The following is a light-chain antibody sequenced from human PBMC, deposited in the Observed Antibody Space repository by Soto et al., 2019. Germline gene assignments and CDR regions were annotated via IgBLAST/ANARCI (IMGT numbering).Light chain of an antibody. V-gene: IGKV3-20*01. CDR3: QQYGSSTEIT. CDR2: DAS. Sequence: EIVLTHSPGTLSLSPGERATLSCRASHSVGNNYLAWYQQKPGQAPRLVIYDASSRATGIPDRFSASGSGTDFTLTISRLEPEDFAVYYCQQYGSSTEITFGQGTRLEIK. J-gene: IGKJ5*01. CDR1: HSVGNNY.